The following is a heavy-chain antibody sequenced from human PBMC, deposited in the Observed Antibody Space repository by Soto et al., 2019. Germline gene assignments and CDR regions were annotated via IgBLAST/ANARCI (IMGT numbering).Heavy chain of an antibody. V-gene: IGHV1-18*01. J-gene: IGHJ2*01. CDR1: GYTFNDYG. CDR2: IGPYEGVT. Sequence: QVQLVQSGAEVKKPGASVRVSCKASGYTFNDYGISWVRQAPGQGLEWMGWIGPYEGVTNHAQTFQGRVTMTVDTSTTTPVMELRSLRSDDTALYYCERCDCSVGSCYTCWHFDLWGPGTLVTVTA. D-gene: IGHD2-15*01. CDR3: ERCDCSVGSCYTCWHFDL.